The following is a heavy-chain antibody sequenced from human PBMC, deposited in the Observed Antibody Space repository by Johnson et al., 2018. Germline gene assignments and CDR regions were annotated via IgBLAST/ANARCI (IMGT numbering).Heavy chain of an antibody. CDR3: ARGGSVGATTGGAFDI. CDR2: IWYDGSNK. Sequence: QVQLVESGGGVVQPGRSLRVSCAASGFTFSRYGMHWVRQAPGKGLEWVAVIWYDGSNKFYADSVKGRFTISRDNSKNTLHLQMNTLRAEDMAVYYCARGGSVGATTGGAFDIWGQGTMVTVSS. D-gene: IGHD1-26*01. J-gene: IGHJ3*02. V-gene: IGHV3-33*01. CDR1: GFTFSRYG.